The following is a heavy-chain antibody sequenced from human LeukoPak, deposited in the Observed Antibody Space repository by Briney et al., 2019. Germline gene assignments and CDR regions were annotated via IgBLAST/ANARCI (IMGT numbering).Heavy chain of an antibody. CDR3: AAQFGDYAPFDY. J-gene: IGHJ4*02. CDR1: GYTFTSYG. V-gene: IGHV1-18*01. D-gene: IGHD4-17*01. CDR2: ISAYNGNT. Sequence: GASVKVSCKASGYTFTSYGIAWVRQAPGQGLEWMGWISAYNGNTNFVQDLQGRVTMTTDTSTSTAYMELRSLRSGDTAVYYCAAQFGDYAPFDYWGQGTLVTVSS.